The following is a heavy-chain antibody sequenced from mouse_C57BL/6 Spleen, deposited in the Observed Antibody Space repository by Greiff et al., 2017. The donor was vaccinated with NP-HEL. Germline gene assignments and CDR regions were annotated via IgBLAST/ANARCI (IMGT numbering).Heavy chain of an antibody. J-gene: IGHJ1*03. CDR2: ISDGGSYT. CDR3: ARGGVVARGWYFDV. V-gene: IGHV5-4*03. D-gene: IGHD1-1*01. Sequence: EVKLVESGGGLVKPGGSLKLSCAASGFTFSSYAMSWVRQTPEKRLEWVATISDGGSYTYYPDNVKGRFTISRDNAKNNLYLQMSHLKSEDTAMYYCARGGVVARGWYFDVWGTGTTVTVSS. CDR1: GFTFSSYA.